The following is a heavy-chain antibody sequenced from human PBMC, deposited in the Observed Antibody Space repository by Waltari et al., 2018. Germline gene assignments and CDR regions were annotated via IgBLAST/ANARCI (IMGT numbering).Heavy chain of an antibody. CDR3: AAWDGAARSYYYMDV. J-gene: IGHJ6*03. CDR1: GYTFTSYD. CDR2: MNPNSVNT. Sequence: QVQLVQSGAEVKKPGASVKVSCKASGYTFTSYDIKWVRQATGQGLEWMGWMNPNSVNTGYAQKFQGRVTMTRNTSISTAYMELSSLRSEDTAVYYCAAWDGAARSYYYMDVWGKGTTVTVSS. D-gene: IGHD1-26*01. V-gene: IGHV1-8*01.